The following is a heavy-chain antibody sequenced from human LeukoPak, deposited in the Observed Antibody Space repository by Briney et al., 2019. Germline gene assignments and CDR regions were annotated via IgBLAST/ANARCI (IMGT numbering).Heavy chain of an antibody. CDR1: GFTVSSNY. V-gene: IGHV3-53*01. D-gene: IGHD3-16*02. J-gene: IGHJ4*02. Sequence: GGSLRLSCAASGFTVSSNYMSWVRQAPGKGLEWVSVIYSGGSTYYADSVKGRFTISRDNPKNTLYLQMNSLRAEDTAVYYCARMGYDYVWGSYRPYYFDYWGQGTLVTVSS. CDR2: IYSGGST. CDR3: ARMGYDYVWGSYRPYYFDY.